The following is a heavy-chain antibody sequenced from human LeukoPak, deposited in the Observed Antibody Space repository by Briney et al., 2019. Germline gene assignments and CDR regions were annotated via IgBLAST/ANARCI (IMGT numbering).Heavy chain of an antibody. D-gene: IGHD1-1*01. Sequence: GGSLRLFCAASGLTFSSSAMSWVRQAPGKGPEWISALSGSGGSTYYADSVKGRFTISRANSNNTLHLQMNSLRAEDTAVYYCAKDSRLEYWGQGTLVTVSS. V-gene: IGHV3-23*01. CDR2: LSGSGGST. CDR3: AKDSRLEY. J-gene: IGHJ4*02. CDR1: GLTFSSSA.